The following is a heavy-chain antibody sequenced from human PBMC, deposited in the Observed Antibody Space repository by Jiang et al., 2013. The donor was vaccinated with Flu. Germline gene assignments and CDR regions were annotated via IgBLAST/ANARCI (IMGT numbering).Heavy chain of an antibody. Sequence: GLVKPSETLSLTCTVSGGSISSSSYYWGWIRQPPGKGLEWIGSIYYSGSTYYNPSLKSRVTISVDTSKNQFSLKLSSVTAADTAVYYCASGGYDYVWGSYRRRPYYFDYWGQGTLVTVSS. J-gene: IGHJ4*02. D-gene: IGHD3-16*02. V-gene: IGHV4-39*01. CDR1: GGSISSSSYY. CDR2: IYYSGST. CDR3: ASGGYDYVWGSYRRRPYYFDY.